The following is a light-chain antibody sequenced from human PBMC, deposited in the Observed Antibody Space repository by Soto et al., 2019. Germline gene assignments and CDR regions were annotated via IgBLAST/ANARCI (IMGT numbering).Light chain of an antibody. Sequence: QSVLTQPPSASGTPGQRVTISCSGSNSNIGSRSVNWYQQLPGTAPKLLIDSNNERPSGVPDRFSGSKSGTSASLAISGLQSEDEADYYCAAWDGSLNGYVFGTGTKVTVL. J-gene: IGLJ1*01. CDR3: AAWDGSLNGYV. CDR2: SNN. V-gene: IGLV1-44*01. CDR1: NSNIGSRS.